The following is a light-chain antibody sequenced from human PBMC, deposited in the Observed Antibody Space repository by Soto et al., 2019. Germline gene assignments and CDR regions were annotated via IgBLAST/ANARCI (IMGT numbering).Light chain of an antibody. J-gene: IGLJ2*01. CDR2: EVT. V-gene: IGLV2-8*01. Sequence: QSVLTQPPSASGSPGQSVTISCTGTSSDVGRYNYVSWYQQHPGKAPKLMIYEVTKRPSGVPDRFSGTKSGNTASLTVSGLQAEDEADYYCSSYGGTNNDVVFGGGTKLTVL. CDR1: SSDVGRYNY. CDR3: SSYGGTNNDVV.